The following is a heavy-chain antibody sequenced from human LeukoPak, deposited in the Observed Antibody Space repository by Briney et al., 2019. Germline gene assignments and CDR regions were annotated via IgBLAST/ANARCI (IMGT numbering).Heavy chain of an antibody. Sequence: ASVKVSCKASGGTFSSYAISWVRQAPGQGLGWMGRIIPIFGIANYAQKFQGRVTITADTSTSTAYMELSSLRSEDTAVYYCASGGWATAAAGHNWFDPWGQGTLVTVSS. D-gene: IGHD6-13*01. CDR1: GGTFSSYA. CDR2: IIPIFGIA. CDR3: ASGGWATAAAGHNWFDP. V-gene: IGHV1-69*04. J-gene: IGHJ5*02.